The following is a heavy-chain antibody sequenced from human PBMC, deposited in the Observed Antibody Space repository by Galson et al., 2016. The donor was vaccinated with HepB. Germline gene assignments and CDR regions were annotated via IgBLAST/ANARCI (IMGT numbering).Heavy chain of an antibody. V-gene: IGHV3-23*01. CDR3: AKLNIIDY. D-gene: IGHD2/OR15-2a*01. Sequence: SLRLSCAASGFTFSTYAMSWVRQAPGKGLQWVSGISVTGTTYYSDSVRGRFTISRDNSKNTLYLQMNSLRADDTAIYYCAKLNIIDYWGQGTLVTVSP. CDR2: ISVTGTT. J-gene: IGHJ4*02. CDR1: GFTFSTYA.